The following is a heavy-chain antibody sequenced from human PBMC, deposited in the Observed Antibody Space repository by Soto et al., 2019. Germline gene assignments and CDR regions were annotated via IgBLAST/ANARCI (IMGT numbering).Heavy chain of an antibody. Sequence: QVHLVQSGAEVKKPGASVKVSCKASGYTFTSYGITWARQAPGQGLEWMGWISAHNGNTDYAQKLQGRVIVTRATSTAYMELRSLRSDDTAVYYCARGRYGDYWGQ. CDR2: ISAHNGNT. V-gene: IGHV1-18*01. D-gene: IGHD1-1*01. CDR3: ARGRYGDY. J-gene: IGHJ4*02. CDR1: GYTFTSYG.